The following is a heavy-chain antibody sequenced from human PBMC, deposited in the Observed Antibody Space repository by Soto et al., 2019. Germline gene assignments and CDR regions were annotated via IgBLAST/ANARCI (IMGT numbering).Heavy chain of an antibody. CDR2: ISSSGSTI. D-gene: IGHD3-22*01. J-gene: IGHJ4*02. CDR1: GFTFSDYY. CDR3: ARSHLYYDSSGYPDY. V-gene: IGHV3-11*01. Sequence: GGSLRLSCAASGFTFSDYYMSWIRQAPGKGLEWVSYISSSGSTICYADSVKGRFTISRDNAKNSLYLQMNSLRAEDTAVYYCARSHLYYDSSGYPDYWGQGTLVTVSS.